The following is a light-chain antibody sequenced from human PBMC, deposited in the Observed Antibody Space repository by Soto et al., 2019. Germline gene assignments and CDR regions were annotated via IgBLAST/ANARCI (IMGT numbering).Light chain of an antibody. CDR3: QQYYSTPPT. CDR2: WAS. Sequence: IVMTQSPDYLAVSLGERDTINCRSSQSVLYSSNNKNYLAWFQQKPGQPPKLLIYWASTRESGVPDRFSGSGSGTDFTLTISSLQAEDVAVYYCQQYYSTPPTFGQGTKLEIK. CDR1: QSVLYSSNNKNY. J-gene: IGKJ2*01. V-gene: IGKV4-1*01.